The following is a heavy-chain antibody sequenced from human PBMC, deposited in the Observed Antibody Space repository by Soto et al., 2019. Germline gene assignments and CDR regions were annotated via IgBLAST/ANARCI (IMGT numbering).Heavy chain of an antibody. CDR2: IIPIPGTA. CDR1: GGTFGSYA. CDR3: ARSQGSSTSLEIYYYYYYGIDV. D-gene: IGHD2-2*01. V-gene: IGHV1-69*01. Sequence: QVQLVQSGAEVKKPGSSVKVSCKASGGTFGSYAISWVRQAPGQGLEWMGGIIPIPGTANYAQKFQGRVTTASDESTSTAYMELSSLRSEDTAVYYCARSQGSSTSLEIYYYYYYGIDVWGQGTTVTVSS. J-gene: IGHJ6*02.